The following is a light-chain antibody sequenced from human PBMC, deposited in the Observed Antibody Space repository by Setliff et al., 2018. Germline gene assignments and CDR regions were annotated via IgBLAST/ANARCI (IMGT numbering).Light chain of an antibody. V-gene: IGLV2-23*02. CDR1: SSDVGDYVY. CDR3: CSYEDSSTFEL. J-gene: IGLJ2*01. Sequence: QSVLTQPASVSGSPGQSITISCTVPSSDVGDYVYVSWYQQHPGKAPKLILFDVTKRPSGVSNRFSGSKSGNTASLTISGLRAEDEADYYCCSYEDSSTFELFGGGTKVTV. CDR2: DVT.